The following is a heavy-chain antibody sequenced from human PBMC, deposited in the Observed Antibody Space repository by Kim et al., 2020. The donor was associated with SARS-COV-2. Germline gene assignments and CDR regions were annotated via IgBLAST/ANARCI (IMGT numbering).Heavy chain of an antibody. D-gene: IGHD3-22*01. J-gene: IGHJ4*02. CDR3: ARSITMIVVVLDY. V-gene: IGHV1-46*01. Sequence: YAQKFQGRVTMTRDTSTSTVYMELSSLRSEDTAVYYCARSITMIVVVLDYWGQGTLVTVSS.